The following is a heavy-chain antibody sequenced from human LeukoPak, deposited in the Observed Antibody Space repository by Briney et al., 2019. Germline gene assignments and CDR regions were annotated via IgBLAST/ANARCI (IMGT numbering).Heavy chain of an antibody. V-gene: IGHV4-34*01. J-gene: IGHJ4*02. D-gene: IGHD3-22*01. CDR1: GGSFGGYY. CDR2: INHSGST. Sequence: SETLSLTCAVYGGSFGGYYWTWIRQPPGKGPEWIGEINHSGSTNYNPSLKRRVFMSVDTTENQFSLKLNSVSAADTAMYYCARGGYFDSSGYPNPLDYWGQGTLVTVSS. CDR3: ARGGYFDSSGYPNPLDY.